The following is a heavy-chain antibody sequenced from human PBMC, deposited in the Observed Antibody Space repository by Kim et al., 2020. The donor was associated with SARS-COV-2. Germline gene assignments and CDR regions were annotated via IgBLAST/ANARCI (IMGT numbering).Heavy chain of an antibody. CDR1: GYSFTSYW. Sequence: GESLKISCKGSGYSFTSYWIGWVRQMPGKGLEWMGIIYPGDSDTRYSPSFQGQVTISADKSISTAYLQWSSLKASDTAMYYCARIGYDSSGYPLSNYYYGMDVWGQGTTVTVSS. D-gene: IGHD3-22*01. CDR2: IYPGDSDT. J-gene: IGHJ6*02. CDR3: ARIGYDSSGYPLSNYYYGMDV. V-gene: IGHV5-51*01.